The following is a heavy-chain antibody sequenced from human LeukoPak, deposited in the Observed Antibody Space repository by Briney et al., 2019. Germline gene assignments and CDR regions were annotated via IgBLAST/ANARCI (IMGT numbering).Heavy chain of an antibody. Sequence: SVKVSCKASGGTFSSYAISWVRQAPGQGLEWMGRIIPILGIANYAQKFQGRVTITADKSTSTAYMELSSLRSEDTAVYYCARDYYGNVLSFIFDPWGQGTLVTVSS. D-gene: IGHD3-10*01. V-gene: IGHV1-69*04. J-gene: IGHJ5*02. CDR1: GGTFSSYA. CDR3: ARDYYGNVLSFIFDP. CDR2: IIPILGIA.